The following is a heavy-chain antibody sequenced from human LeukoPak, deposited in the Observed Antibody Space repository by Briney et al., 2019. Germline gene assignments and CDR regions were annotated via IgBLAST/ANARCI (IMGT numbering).Heavy chain of an antibody. Sequence: SETLSLTCTVSGGSISSSSYYWGWIRQPPGKGLEWIGSIYYSGSTNYNPSLKSRVTISVDTSKNQFSLKLSSVTAADTAVYYCARDSYDSSGYRTYFDYWGQGTLVTVSS. V-gene: IGHV4-39*07. J-gene: IGHJ4*02. D-gene: IGHD3-22*01. CDR1: GGSISSSSYY. CDR2: IYYSGST. CDR3: ARDSYDSSGYRTYFDY.